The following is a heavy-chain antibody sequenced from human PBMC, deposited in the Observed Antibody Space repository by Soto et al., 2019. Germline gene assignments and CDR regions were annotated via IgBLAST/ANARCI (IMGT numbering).Heavy chain of an antibody. J-gene: IGHJ4*02. D-gene: IGHD1-1*01. CDR1: GFTFSSHA. Sequence: ESGGGLVQPGGPLKLSCAVSGFTFSSHAMNWVRQAPGKGLEWVAYIHGTRSIIYYADSVKGRFTISRDNAKNSLYLQMDSLRDEDTALYNWARDARNADFDYWGQGILVTVSS. CDR3: ARDARNADFDY. V-gene: IGHV3-48*02. CDR2: IHGTRSII.